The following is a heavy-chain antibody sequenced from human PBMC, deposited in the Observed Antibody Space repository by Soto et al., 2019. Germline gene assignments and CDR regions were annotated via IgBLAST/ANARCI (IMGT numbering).Heavy chain of an antibody. CDR2: IYYSGST. Sequence: KPSETLSLTCTVSGGSISSVDYYWSWVRQTPGKALEWIGYIYYSGSTYYNPSLKSRMSMSVDTSKNQFSLKLRSVTAADTAIYYCARDPMPDHYYYGMDVWGQGTTVTVSS. D-gene: IGHD2-2*01. CDR3: ARDPMPDHYYYGMDV. CDR1: GGSISSVDYY. J-gene: IGHJ6*02. V-gene: IGHV4-30-4*01.